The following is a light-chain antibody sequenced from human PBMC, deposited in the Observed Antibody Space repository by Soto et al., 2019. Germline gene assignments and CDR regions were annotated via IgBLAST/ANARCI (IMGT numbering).Light chain of an antibody. Sequence: QSALTQPASVSGSPGQSITISCSGTSSDVGGYNYVSWYQHHPGKAPRLMIYGVSNRPSGVSNRFSGSKSDNTASLTISGLQAEDEADYFCCSYAGGYIYLFGTGTKVTVL. CDR3: CSYAGGYIYL. V-gene: IGLV2-14*01. CDR1: SSDVGGYNY. J-gene: IGLJ1*01. CDR2: GVS.